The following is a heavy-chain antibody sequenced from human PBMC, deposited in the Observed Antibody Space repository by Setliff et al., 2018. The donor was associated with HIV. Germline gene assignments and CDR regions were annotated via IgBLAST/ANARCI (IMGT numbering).Heavy chain of an antibody. CDR2: ISAYNGDT. D-gene: IGHD6-19*01. J-gene: IGHJ3*02. CDR3: ARVPYRSAWFSGGHDAFDI. V-gene: IGHV1-18*01. Sequence: ASVKVSCKASGYTFTNYGFSWVRQTPGQGLEWMGWISAYNGDTYYAQKLQGRVTMTTNTSTSTAYMEMRSLRSDDTAVYFCARVPYRSAWFSGGHDAFDIWGQGIMVTVSS. CDR1: GYTFTNYG.